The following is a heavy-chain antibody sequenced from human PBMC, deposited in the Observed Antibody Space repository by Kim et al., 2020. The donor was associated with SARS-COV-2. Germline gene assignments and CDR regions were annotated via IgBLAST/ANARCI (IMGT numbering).Heavy chain of an antibody. CDR3: ARSGNGCNAFCILGP. V-gene: IGHV3-11*01. Sequence: GGSLRLSCAASGLTFSDSYMNWVRQAPGKGLEWLSFISSSGDSIFYADSVEGRFTISRDNAKNSLYLQMNNLRDEDTAVYYCARSGNGCNAFCILGPWG. CDR2: ISSSGDSI. CDR1: GLTFSDSY. D-gene: IGHD2-2*01. J-gene: IGHJ5*02.